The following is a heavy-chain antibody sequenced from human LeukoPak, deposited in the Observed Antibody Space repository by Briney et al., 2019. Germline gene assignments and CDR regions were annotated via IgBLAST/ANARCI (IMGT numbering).Heavy chain of an antibody. CDR2: IYYSGST. CDR1: GGSISSGGYY. CDR3: ARVLTDGSGSYSDY. J-gene: IGHJ4*02. Sequence: SQTLSLTCTVSGGSISSGGYYWSWIPQHPGKGLEWIGYIYYSGSTYYNPSLKSRVTISVDTYKNQFSLKLSSVTAADTAVYYCARVLTDGSGSYSDYWGQGTLVTVSS. V-gene: IGHV4-30-4*08. D-gene: IGHD3-10*01.